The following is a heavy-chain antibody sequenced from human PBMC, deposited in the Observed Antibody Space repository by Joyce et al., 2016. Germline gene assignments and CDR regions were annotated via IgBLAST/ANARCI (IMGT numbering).Heavy chain of an antibody. CDR2: IHLGDAET. CDR3: ARHVPVAGYYDF. V-gene: IGHV5-51*01. Sequence: EVQLVQSGPEAKKPGESLKISCTTSGYTLTDYWIGWLSQMPGKGLEWMGMIHLGDAETKYSPSFQGHVTFSADRSISTAYLQWTSLKSSDTAIYYCARHVPVAGYYDFWGQGTLVSVSS. CDR1: GYTLTDYW. D-gene: IGHD6-19*01. J-gene: IGHJ4*02.